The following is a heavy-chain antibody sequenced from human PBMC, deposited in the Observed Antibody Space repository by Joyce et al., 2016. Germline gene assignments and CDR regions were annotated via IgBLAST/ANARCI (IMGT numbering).Heavy chain of an antibody. CDR3: AHIPYGDYVDWIDP. V-gene: IGHV2-5*01. J-gene: IGHJ5*02. CDR1: GFSLRTSGMG. Sequence: QITLKESGPTLVKPTQTLTLTCTFSGFSLRTSGMGVGWIRQPPGKALEWLAVIYWNDNKRYSPSLKSRLTITKDTSKNQVVLTMTNMDPVDTATYYCAHIPYGDYVDWIDPWGQGTLVTVSS. CDR2: IYWNDNK. D-gene: IGHD4-17*01.